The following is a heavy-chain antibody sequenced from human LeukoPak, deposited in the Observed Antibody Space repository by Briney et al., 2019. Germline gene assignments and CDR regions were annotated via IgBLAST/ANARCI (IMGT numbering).Heavy chain of an antibody. CDR1: GDSFSNNH. CDR2: ISYTGST. J-gene: IGHJ4*02. V-gene: IGHV4-59*07. Sequence: PSDTLSLTCTVSGDSFSNNHWSWTRQPPGKGREWIGHISYTGSTNYNPSLKSRLTISVDTSKNHFSLTLTSVTAADTALYYCARHIYPDGSPFDSWGQGTLVTVSS. CDR3: ARHIYPDGSPFDS. D-gene: IGHD3-10*01.